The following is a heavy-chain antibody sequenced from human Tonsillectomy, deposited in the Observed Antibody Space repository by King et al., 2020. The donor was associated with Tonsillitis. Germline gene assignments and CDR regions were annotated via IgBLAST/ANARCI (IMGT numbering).Heavy chain of an antibody. J-gene: IGHJ6*02. CDR2: IDWDDDK. Sequence: TLQESGPALVKPTQTLTLTCTFSGFSLSTSGMCVSWIRQPPGQALEWLALIDWDDDKYYSTSLKTRLTISKDTSKNQVVLTMTNMDPVDTATYYCARYTSVTVLTAYDYSLSGMDVWGQGTTVTVSS. V-gene: IGHV2-70*01. CDR1: GFSLSTSGMC. CDR3: ARYTSVTVLTAYDYSLSGMDV. D-gene: IGHD5-12*01.